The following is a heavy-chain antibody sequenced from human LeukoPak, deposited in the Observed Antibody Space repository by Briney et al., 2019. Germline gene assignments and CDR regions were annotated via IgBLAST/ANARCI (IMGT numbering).Heavy chain of an antibody. Sequence: SETLSLTCTVSGGSISSYYWSWIRQPAGKGLEWIGRIYTSGSTNYNPSPKSRVTMSVDTSKNQFSLKLSSVTAADTAVYYCARNDYGDDKSQLVNYYYGMDVWGQGTTATVSS. CDR1: GGSISSYY. V-gene: IGHV4-4*07. CDR2: IYTSGST. J-gene: IGHJ6*02. CDR3: ARNDYGDDKSQLVNYYYGMDV. D-gene: IGHD4-17*01.